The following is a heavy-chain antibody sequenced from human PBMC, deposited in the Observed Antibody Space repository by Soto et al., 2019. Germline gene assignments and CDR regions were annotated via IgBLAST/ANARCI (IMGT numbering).Heavy chain of an antibody. J-gene: IGHJ4*02. Sequence: PVGSLRLSCAASGFTISSNAMYWVRQAPGKGLEWVSGISDRGGTTHYAESVKGRFTISRDTSKNTLYLQLNTLKADDTAVYYCAKDKPGTTSFDYWGQGTLVTVSS. CDR1: GFTISSNA. CDR2: ISDRGGTT. CDR3: AKDKPGTTSFDY. V-gene: IGHV3-23*01. D-gene: IGHD1-1*01.